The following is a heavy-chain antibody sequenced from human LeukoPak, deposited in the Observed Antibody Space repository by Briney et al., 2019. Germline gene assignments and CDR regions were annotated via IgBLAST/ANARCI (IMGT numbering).Heavy chain of an antibody. CDR3: ARDPRGWWFGESDY. CDR1: GFTFSSYA. Sequence: PGRSLRLSCAASGFTFSSYAMHWVRQAPGKGLEWVAVISYDGSNKYYADSVKGRFTISRDNSKNTLYLQMNSLRAEDTAVYYCARDPRGWWFGESDYWGQGTLVTVSS. D-gene: IGHD3-10*01. CDR2: ISYDGSNK. V-gene: IGHV3-30*04. J-gene: IGHJ4*02.